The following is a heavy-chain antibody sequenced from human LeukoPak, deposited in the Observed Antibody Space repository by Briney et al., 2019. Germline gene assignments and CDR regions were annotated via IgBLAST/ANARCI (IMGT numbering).Heavy chain of an antibody. V-gene: IGHV3-30*18. D-gene: IGHD6-19*01. CDR1: GCSFSSYG. CDR2: ISYDGSNK. CDR3: AKDSYGYSSGGPLFDY. J-gene: IGHJ4*02. Sequence: GGSLRLSCAASGCSFSSYGMHWVRQAPGKGLEWVAIISYDGSNKYYADSVKGRFTISRDNSKNTLSLQMNSLRPEDTAVYYCAKDSYGYSSGGPLFDYWGQGTLVTVSS.